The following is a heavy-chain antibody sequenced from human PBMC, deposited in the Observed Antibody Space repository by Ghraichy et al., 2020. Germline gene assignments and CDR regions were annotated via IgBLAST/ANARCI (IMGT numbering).Heavy chain of an antibody. Sequence: SETLSLTCTVSGGSISSYYWSWIRQPPGKGLEWIGYIYYSGSTNYNPSLKSRVTISVDTSKNQFSLKLSSVTAADTAVYYCARVRGPGAYYDFWSGYYGYFDYWGQGTLVTVSS. D-gene: IGHD3-3*01. J-gene: IGHJ4*02. V-gene: IGHV4-59*01. CDR1: GGSISSYY. CDR2: IYYSGST. CDR3: ARVRGPGAYYDFWSGYYGYFDY.